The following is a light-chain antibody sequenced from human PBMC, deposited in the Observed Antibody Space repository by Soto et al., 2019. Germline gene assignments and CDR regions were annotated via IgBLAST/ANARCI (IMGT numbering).Light chain of an antibody. J-gene: IGLJ2*01. Sequence: QSVLTQPASVSGSPGQSITISCTGTSSDVGSYNLVSWYQQHPGKAPKLMIYEGSKRPSGVSNRFSGSKSGNTASLTISGLQAEDEADYYCCSYSGSSTFHVVFGGGTKLPVL. CDR1: SSDVGSYNL. CDR3: CSYSGSSTFHVV. CDR2: EGS. V-gene: IGLV2-23*03.